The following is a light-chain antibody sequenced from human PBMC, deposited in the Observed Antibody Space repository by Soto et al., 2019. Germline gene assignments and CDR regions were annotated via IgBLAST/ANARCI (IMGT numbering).Light chain of an antibody. CDR2: SIN. CDR1: TGALTSGYY. J-gene: IGLJ3*02. CDR3: LLYYGGAQV. Sequence: QTVVTQEPSLTVSPGGTVTLTCGSSTGALTSGYYPNWFQQKPGQPPRPLIYSINNKHSWTPARFSGSLLGDKAALTLSGVQPEDEADYYCLLYYGGAQVFGGGTKLTVL. V-gene: IGLV7-43*01.